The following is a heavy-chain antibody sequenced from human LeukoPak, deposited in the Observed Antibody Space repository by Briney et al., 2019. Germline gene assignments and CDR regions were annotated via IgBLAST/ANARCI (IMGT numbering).Heavy chain of an antibody. V-gene: IGHV4-61*05. Sequence: SETLSLTCTVSGGSISSSSYYWGWIRQPPGKGLEWIGYIYYSGSTNYNPSLKSRVTISVDTSKNQFSLKLSSVAAADTAVYYCASTYCSSTSCYYPYYYYGMDVWGQGTTVTVSS. CDR1: GGSISSSSYY. D-gene: IGHD2-2*01. CDR2: IYYSGST. J-gene: IGHJ6*02. CDR3: ASTYCSSTSCYYPYYYYGMDV.